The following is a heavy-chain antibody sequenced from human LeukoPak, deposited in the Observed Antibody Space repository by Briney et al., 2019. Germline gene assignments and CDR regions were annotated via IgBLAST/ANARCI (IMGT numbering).Heavy chain of an antibody. CDR2: ISSSSSYI. CDR1: GFTFSSYE. CDR3: ARVDRGVAAAGMLDY. V-gene: IGHV3-21*01. Sequence: GGSLRLSCAASGFTFSSYEMNWVRQAPGKGLEWVSSISSSSSYIYYADSVKGRFTISRDNAKNSLYLQMNSLRAEDTAVYYCARVDRGVAAAGMLDYWGQGTLVTVSS. D-gene: IGHD6-13*01. J-gene: IGHJ4*02.